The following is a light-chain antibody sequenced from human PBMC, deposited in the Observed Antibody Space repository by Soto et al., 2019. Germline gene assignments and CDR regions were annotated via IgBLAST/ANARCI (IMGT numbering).Light chain of an antibody. CDR3: AAWDDSLNGCV. CDR1: NSNIGTNT. J-gene: IGLJ1*01. Sequence: QSVLTQPPSASGTPGQRVTISCSGSNSNIGTNTVNWYQQLPGTAPKLLIFSNNPRPSGVPDRFSASKSGTSASLAISGLQSEDEADYYCAAWDDSLNGCVFGTGTKLTVL. CDR2: SNN. V-gene: IGLV1-44*01.